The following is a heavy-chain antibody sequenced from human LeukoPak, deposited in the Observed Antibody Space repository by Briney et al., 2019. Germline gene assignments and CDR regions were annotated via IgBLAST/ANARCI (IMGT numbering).Heavy chain of an antibody. J-gene: IGHJ4*02. CDR2: ISERDYST. V-gene: IGHV3-23*01. CDR3: AKDLQTDYGPRD. Sequence: GGSLRLSCAASGFTFSSYAMNWVRQAPGKGLEWVSSISERDYSTYYADSVRGRFTISRDDSKNTLYLQMNSLSAEDTAVYYCAKDLQTDYGPRDWGQGTLVTVSS. CDR1: GFTFSSYA. D-gene: IGHD4/OR15-4a*01.